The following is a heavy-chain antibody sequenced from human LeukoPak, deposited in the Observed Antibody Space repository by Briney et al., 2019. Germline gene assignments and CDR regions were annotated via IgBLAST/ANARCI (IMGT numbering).Heavy chain of an antibody. CDR3: ARNYYDSSGYYAFDI. Sequence: SETLSLTCTVSGGSISSYYWSWIRQPPGKGLEWIGYIYYSGSTNYNPSLKSRVTISVDTSKNQFSLKLSSVTAADTAVYYCARNYYDSSGYYAFDIWGQGTMVTVSS. D-gene: IGHD3-22*01. CDR2: IYYSGST. V-gene: IGHV4-59*01. J-gene: IGHJ3*02. CDR1: GGSISSYY.